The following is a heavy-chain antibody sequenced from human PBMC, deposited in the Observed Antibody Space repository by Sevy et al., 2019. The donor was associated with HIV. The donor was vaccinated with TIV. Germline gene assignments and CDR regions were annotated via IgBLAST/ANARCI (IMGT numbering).Heavy chain of an antibody. J-gene: IGHJ6*02. CDR2: ISRSSSYI. D-gene: IGHD2-21*01. CDR1: GFTFSSYS. CDR3: ARDKSTTAYYGMDV. V-gene: IGHV3-21*01. Sequence: GGSLRLSCTASGFTFSSYSMNWVRQAPGKGLEWVSSISRSSSYIYYADSVKGRFTISRDNAKNSLFLQMNSLRAEDTAVYYCARDKSTTAYYGMDVWGQGTTVTVSS.